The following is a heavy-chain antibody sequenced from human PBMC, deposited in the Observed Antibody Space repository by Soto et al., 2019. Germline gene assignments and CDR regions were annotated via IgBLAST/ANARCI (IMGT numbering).Heavy chain of an antibody. CDR3: ARDGGTYYYDSSGYYYGDYFDY. V-gene: IGHV1-69*01. J-gene: IGHJ4*02. CDR2: IIPIFGTA. Sequence: QVQLVQSGAEVKKPGSSVKVSCKASGGTFSSYAISWVRQAPGQGLEWMGGIIPIFGTANYAQKFQGRVTITADESTSTAYMELSSLRSEDTAVYYCARDGGTYYYDSSGYYYGDYFDYWGQGTLVTVSS. D-gene: IGHD3-22*01. CDR1: GGTFSSYA.